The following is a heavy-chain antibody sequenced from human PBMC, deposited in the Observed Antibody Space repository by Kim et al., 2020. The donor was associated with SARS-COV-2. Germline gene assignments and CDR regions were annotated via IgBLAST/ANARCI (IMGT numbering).Heavy chain of an antibody. CDR3: AGWEAATPSYYYGMDV. Sequence: GESLKISCKGSGYSFTSYWIGWVRQMPGKGLEWMGIIYPGDSDTRYSPSFQGQVTISADKSISTAYLQWSSLKASDTAMYYCAGWEAATPSYYYGMDVWGQGTTVTVSS. D-gene: IGHD2-15*01. CDR2: IYPGDSDT. J-gene: IGHJ6*02. V-gene: IGHV5-51*01. CDR1: GYSFTSYW.